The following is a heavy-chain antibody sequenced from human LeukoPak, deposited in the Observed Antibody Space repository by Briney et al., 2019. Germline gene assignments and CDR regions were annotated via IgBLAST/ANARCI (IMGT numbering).Heavy chain of an antibody. Sequence: SVKVSCKASGGTFSSYAISWVRQAPGQGLEWMGGIIPIFGTANYAQKFQGRVTITTDESTSTAYMELSSLRSEDTAVYYCANEGYYYDSSGYLDHWGQGTLVTVSS. D-gene: IGHD3-22*01. CDR2: IIPIFGTA. CDR1: GGTFSSYA. V-gene: IGHV1-69*05. J-gene: IGHJ4*02. CDR3: ANEGYYYDSSGYLDH.